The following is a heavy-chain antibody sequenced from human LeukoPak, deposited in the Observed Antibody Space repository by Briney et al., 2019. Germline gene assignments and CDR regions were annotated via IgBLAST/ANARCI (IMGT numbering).Heavy chain of an antibody. CDR2: INQDGRKK. Sequence: AGSLRLSCAASGFSFRTHWMSWVRQPPGKGLEWVANINQDGRKKFYVDSVEGRFTISRDDAKISLFLQMNSLRVEDTAVYYCAKWMGRDSWGQGTLVTVSS. CDR1: GFSFRTHW. D-gene: IGHD6-19*01. CDR3: AKWMGRDS. V-gene: IGHV3-7*02. J-gene: IGHJ4*02.